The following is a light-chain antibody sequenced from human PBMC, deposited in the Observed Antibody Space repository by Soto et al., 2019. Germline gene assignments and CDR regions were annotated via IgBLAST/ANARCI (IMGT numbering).Light chain of an antibody. CDR1: QGVSSY. CDR3: QQRSNWPLT. J-gene: IGKJ4*01. Sequence: EIVLTQSPATLSLSPGERATLSCRASQGVSSYLAWYQQKPGPAPRLLIYDASNRATGIPARFSGSGSGTDFTLTISSLEPEDFAVYYCQQRSNWPLTFGGGTKVDIK. CDR2: DAS. V-gene: IGKV3-11*01.